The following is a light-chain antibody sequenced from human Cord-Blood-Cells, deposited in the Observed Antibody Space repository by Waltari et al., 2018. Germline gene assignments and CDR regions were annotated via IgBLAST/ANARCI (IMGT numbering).Light chain of an antibody. CDR3: QQYNNWPPGVRGA. CDR2: GAS. V-gene: IGKV3-15*01. J-gene: IGKJ1*01. CDR1: QSVSSN. Sequence: EIVMTQSPATLSMSPGERATLSCRASQSVSSNLAWYQQKPGQAPRLLIYGASTRATGIPARFSGSGSGTEFTLTISSLQSEDFAVYYCQQYNNWPPGVRGAFGQGTKVEIK.